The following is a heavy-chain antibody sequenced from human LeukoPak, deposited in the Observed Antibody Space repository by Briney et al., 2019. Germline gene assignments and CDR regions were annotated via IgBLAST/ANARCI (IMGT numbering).Heavy chain of an antibody. CDR3: AREGPGIAVVDY. J-gene: IGHJ4*02. V-gene: IGHV3-21*05. D-gene: IGHD6-19*01. CDR1: GFTFSTYG. CDR2: ISSSSSYT. Sequence: GKSLRLSCAASGFTFSTYGMHWVRQAPGKGLEWVSYISSSSSYTNYADSVKGRFTISRDNAKNSLYLQMNSLRAEDTAVYYCAREGPGIAVVDYWGQGTLVTVSS.